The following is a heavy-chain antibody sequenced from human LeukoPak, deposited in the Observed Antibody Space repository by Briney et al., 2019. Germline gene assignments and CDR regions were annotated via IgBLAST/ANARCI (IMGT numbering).Heavy chain of an antibody. CDR2: INPNSGGT. V-gene: IGHV1-2*02. CDR1: GYTFTGYY. J-gene: IGHJ4*02. CDR3: ARDHPRRGSAKQYSDY. D-gene: IGHD3-10*01. Sequence: ASVKVSCKASGYTFTGYYMHWVRQAPGQGLEWMGWINPNSGGTNYAQKFQGRVTVTRDTSISTAYTELSRLRSDDTAVYYCARDHPRRGSAKQYSDYWGQGTLVTVSS.